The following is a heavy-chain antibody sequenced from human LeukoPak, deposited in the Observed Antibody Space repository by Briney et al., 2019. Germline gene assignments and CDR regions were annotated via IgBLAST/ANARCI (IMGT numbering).Heavy chain of an antibody. Sequence: SETLSLTCTVSGYSISSGYYWGWIRQPPGKGLEWIGSIYHSGSTYYNPSLKSRVTISVDTSKNQFSLKLSSVTAADTAVYYCARARFDCWGQGTLVTVSS. CDR1: GYSISSGYY. J-gene: IGHJ4*02. D-gene: IGHD6-6*01. CDR2: IYHSGST. CDR3: ARARFDC. V-gene: IGHV4-38-2*02.